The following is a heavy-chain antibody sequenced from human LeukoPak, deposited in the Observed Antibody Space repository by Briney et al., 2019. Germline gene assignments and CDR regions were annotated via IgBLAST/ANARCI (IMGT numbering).Heavy chain of an antibody. CDR1: GGSISSGSYY. CDR2: IYTSGST. V-gene: IGHV4-61*02. J-gene: IGHJ3*02. Sequence: SETLSLTCTVSGGSISSGSYYWSWIRQPAGKGLEWIGRIYTSGSTNYNPSLKSRVTISVDTSKIQFSLKLSSVTAADTAVYYCARMGVKGDIVVVPAAIAFGAFEIWGQGTMVTVSS. CDR3: ARMGVKGDIVVVPAAIAFGAFEI. D-gene: IGHD2-2*02.